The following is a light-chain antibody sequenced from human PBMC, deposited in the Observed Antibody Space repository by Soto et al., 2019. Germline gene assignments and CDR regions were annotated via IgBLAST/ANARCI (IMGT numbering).Light chain of an antibody. Sequence: EIVLTQSPATLSLSPGERAALSCRASQSVSSHLAWYQQKPGQAPRLLIYDASNRATGIPARFSGSGSGTDFTLIISSLEPEDLAVYYCHQRSNGPLTFGGGTKVEIK. CDR3: HQRSNGPLT. CDR1: QSVSSH. V-gene: IGKV3-11*01. CDR2: DAS. J-gene: IGKJ4*01.